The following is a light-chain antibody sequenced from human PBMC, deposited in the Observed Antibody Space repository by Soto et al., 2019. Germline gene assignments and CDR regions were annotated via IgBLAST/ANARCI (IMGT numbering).Light chain of an antibody. V-gene: IGLV2-14*01. CDR3: SSYTSSSNTSV. J-gene: IGLJ1*01. CDR1: SSDVGGYHY. CDR2: EVS. Sequence: QSALTQPASVSGSPGQSITISCTGTSSDVGGYHYVSWYQQHPGKAPKLMIYEVSNRPSGVSNRFSGSKSGNTASLTISGLQAEDEADYYCSSYTSSSNTSVFGTGTKLTVL.